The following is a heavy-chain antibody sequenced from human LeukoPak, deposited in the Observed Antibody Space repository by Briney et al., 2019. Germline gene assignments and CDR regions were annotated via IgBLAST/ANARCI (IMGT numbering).Heavy chain of an antibody. D-gene: IGHD3-3*01. CDR1: GFTFSSYS. CDR2: ISSSSSYI. CDR3: ARDAPFWSGDRNYFDY. Sequence: PGGSLRLSRAASGFTFSSYSMTWVRQAPGKGLEWVSSISSSSSYIYYADSVKGRFTISRDNAKNSLYLQMNSLRAEDTAVYYCARDAPFWSGDRNYFDYWGQGTLVTVSS. V-gene: IGHV3-21*01. J-gene: IGHJ4*02.